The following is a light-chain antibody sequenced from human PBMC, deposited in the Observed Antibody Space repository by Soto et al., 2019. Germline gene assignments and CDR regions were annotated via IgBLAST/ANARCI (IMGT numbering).Light chain of an antibody. V-gene: IGLV2-8*01. CDR2: EVS. J-gene: IGLJ1*01. Sequence: QPSLAPPPSASGSPGQSVPIPCTGTNSDVGGYNYVSWYQQHPGKAPKLMIHEVSKRPSGVPDRFSGSKSGNTASLTVSGLQAEDEADYYCSSYAGSNTYVFGTGTKVTVL. CDR3: SSYAGSNTYV. CDR1: NSDVGGYNY.